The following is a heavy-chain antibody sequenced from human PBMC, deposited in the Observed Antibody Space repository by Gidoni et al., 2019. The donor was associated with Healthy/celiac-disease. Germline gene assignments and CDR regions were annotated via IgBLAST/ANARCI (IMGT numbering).Heavy chain of an antibody. V-gene: IGHV1-69*01. CDR1: GGTFSSYA. J-gene: IGHJ6*02. Sequence: QVQLVQSGAEVKEPGSSVKVSCKASGGTFSSYAISWVRQAPGQGLEWMGGIIPIFGTANYAQKFQGRVTITADESTSTAYMELSSLRSEDTAVYYCARESGGYCSSTSCYRGRDYYYYGMDVWGQGTTVTVSS. CDR3: ARESGGYCSSTSCYRGRDYYYYGMDV. D-gene: IGHD2-2*02. CDR2: IIPIFGTA.